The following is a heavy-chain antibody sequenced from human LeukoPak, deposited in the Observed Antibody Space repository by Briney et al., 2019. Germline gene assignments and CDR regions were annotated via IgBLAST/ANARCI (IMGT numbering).Heavy chain of an antibody. CDR1: GFTSSSYR. Sequence: GGSLRLSCAASGFTSSSYRMTWVRQAPGKGLEWVANVKPDGSEKYYVDSVKGRFTISRDNAKNSLYLQMNSLRAEDTAVYYCARLGDDYWGQGTLVTVSS. J-gene: IGHJ4*02. V-gene: IGHV3-7*05. CDR3: ARLGDDY. CDR2: VKPDGSEK.